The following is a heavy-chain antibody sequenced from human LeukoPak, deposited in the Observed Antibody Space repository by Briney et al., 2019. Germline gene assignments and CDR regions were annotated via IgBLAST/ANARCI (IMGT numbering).Heavy chain of an antibody. V-gene: IGHV1-46*01. CDR3: ARLVTGSNPADF. Sequence: EASVKVSCKASGFTLTQYYLHWVRQAPGQGLEFVGMISPSGDSPPYAQKFQDRATMTRDMSTSTVYMELSNLRSEDTAVYFCARLVTGSNPADFWGQGTLVTVSS. D-gene: IGHD1-26*01. CDR2: ISPSGDSP. CDR1: GFTLTQYY. J-gene: IGHJ4*02.